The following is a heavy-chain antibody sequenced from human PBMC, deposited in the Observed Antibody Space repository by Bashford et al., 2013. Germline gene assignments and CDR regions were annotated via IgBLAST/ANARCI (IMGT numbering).Heavy chain of an antibody. V-gene: IGHV5-51*01. CDR2: LVLRTLDT. CDR3: ARHRTRYSAYASLGV. CDR1: STTSTPT. D-gene: IGHD5-12*01. J-gene: IGHJ3*01. Sequence: GRXLKISXKGFWSTTSTPTISPGXARCRKGLEWMGSHLVLRTLDTTYSPSFQGQVTISADKSTNTAYLQWNSLRASDTAMYYCARHRTRYSAYASLGVWGRGTMVTVSS.